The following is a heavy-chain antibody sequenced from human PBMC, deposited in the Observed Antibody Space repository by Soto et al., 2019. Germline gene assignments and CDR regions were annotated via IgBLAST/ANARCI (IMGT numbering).Heavy chain of an antibody. Sequence: QVQLVQSGAEVKKPGSSVKVSCKASGGTFSSYAISWVRQAPGQGLEWMGGIIPIFGTANYAQRCQGRVTLTADESTSTAYMELSSLRSEDTAVYYCARGEASGSGWAIIHYWGQGTLVTVSS. CDR3: ARGEASGSGWAIIHY. J-gene: IGHJ4*02. CDR1: GGTFSSYA. CDR2: IIPIFGTA. D-gene: IGHD3-22*01. V-gene: IGHV1-69*12.